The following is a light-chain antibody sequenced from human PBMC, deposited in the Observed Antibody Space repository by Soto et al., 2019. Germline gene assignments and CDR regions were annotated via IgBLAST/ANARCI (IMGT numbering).Light chain of an antibody. J-gene: IGKJ1*01. V-gene: IGKV1-39*01. CDR2: AAS. Sequence: DIRMTQSPSSLSASVGDEVTITCRASQTIMTYVNWYQLKPGKPPRLLIYAASSLQSGVPSRFSGSGSGTDFTLTISSLQPEDFATYYCQQSYSTPETFGQGTKVDI. CDR3: QQSYSTPET. CDR1: QTIMTY.